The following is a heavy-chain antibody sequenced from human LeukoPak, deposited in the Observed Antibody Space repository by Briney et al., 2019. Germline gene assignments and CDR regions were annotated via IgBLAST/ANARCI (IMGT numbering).Heavy chain of an antibody. CDR1: GFTFSSYA. V-gene: IGHV3-23*01. Sequence: PGGSLRLSCAASGFTFSSYAMSWVRQAPGKGLEWVSAISGSGGSTYYADSVKGRFTISRDNSKNTLYLQMNSLRAEDTAVYYCASVGATHYFGHPNFYFDYWGQGTLVTVSS. CDR3: ASVGATHYFGHPNFYFDY. J-gene: IGHJ4*02. CDR2: ISGSGGST. D-gene: IGHD1-26*01.